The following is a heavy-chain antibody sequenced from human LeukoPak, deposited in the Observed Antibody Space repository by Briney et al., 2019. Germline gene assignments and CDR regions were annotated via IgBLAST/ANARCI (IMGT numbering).Heavy chain of an antibody. CDR1: GYTFTDYY. D-gene: IGHD1-26*01. V-gene: IGHV1-69-2*01. Sequence: GASVKVSCKASGYTFTDYYMHWVQQAPGKGLEWMGRVDPEDGETIYAEKFQDRVTITADTSTDTAYMELSSLRSEDTAVYYCATEPLVGATQGGAFDIWGQGTMVTVSS. J-gene: IGHJ3*02. CDR3: ATEPLVGATQGGAFDI. CDR2: VDPEDGET.